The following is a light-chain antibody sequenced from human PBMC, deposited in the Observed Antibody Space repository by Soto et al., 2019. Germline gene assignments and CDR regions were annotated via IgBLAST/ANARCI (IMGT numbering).Light chain of an antibody. V-gene: IGLV2-14*01. CDR3: SSYTTSSTYV. CDR2: DVS. Sequence: QSALTQPASVSGSPGQSITISCTGTSSDVGGYNYVSWYQQHPGKAPKLMIYDVSNRPSGVSNRFSGSKSGNTASLTISGLQEEDEAAYYCSSYTTSSTYVFGTGTKLTVL. CDR1: SSDVGGYNY. J-gene: IGLJ1*01.